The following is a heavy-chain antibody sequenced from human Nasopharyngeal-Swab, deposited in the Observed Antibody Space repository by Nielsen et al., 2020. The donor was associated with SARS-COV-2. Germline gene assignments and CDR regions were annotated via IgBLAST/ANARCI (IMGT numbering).Heavy chain of an antibody. CDR3: ASLNVDTAMVPDY. V-gene: IGHV4-39*01. D-gene: IGHD5-18*01. Sequence: RQAPGKGLEWIGSIYYSGSTYYNPSLKSRATISVDTSKNQFSLKLSSVTAADTAVYYCASLNVDTAMVPDYWGQGTLVTVSS. J-gene: IGHJ4*02. CDR2: IYYSGST.